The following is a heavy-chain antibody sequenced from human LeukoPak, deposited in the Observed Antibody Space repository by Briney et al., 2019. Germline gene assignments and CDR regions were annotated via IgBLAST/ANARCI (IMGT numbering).Heavy chain of an antibody. Sequence: ASVKVSCKASGYTFTSYGISWVRQAPGQGLEWMGWISAYNGNTNYAQKLQGRVTMTTDTSTSTAYMELRSLRSDDTAVYYCARDKPTVTTPNWFDHWGQGTLVTVSS. J-gene: IGHJ5*02. CDR2: ISAYNGNT. V-gene: IGHV1-18*01. CDR3: ARDKPTVTTPNWFDH. CDR1: GYTFTSYG. D-gene: IGHD4-17*01.